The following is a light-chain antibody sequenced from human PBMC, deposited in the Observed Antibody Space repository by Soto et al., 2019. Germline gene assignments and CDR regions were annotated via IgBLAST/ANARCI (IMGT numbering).Light chain of an antibody. CDR2: AAS. CDR1: QGISTY. J-gene: IGKJ4*01. V-gene: IGKV1-39*01. Sequence: DIQMTQSPSSLSASVGDRVTITCRASQGISTYLNWYQQKPGKAPNPLIYAASTLQSGVPSRFSGCGSGTDFTLTISSLQPEDFATYYCRQSYNTLGLTFGRGTKVDIK. CDR3: RQSYNTLGLT.